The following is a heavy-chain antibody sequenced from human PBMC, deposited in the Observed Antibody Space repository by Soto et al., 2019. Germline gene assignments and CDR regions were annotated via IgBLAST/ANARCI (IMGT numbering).Heavy chain of an antibody. V-gene: IGHV4-34*01. Sequence: PSETLSLTCAVYGGSFSGYYWSWIRQPPGKGLEWIGEINHSGSTNYNPSLKSRVTISVDASKNQFSLKLSSVTAADTAVYYCADLSRSSLGFDYWGQGTLVTVSS. CDR3: ADLSRSSLGFDY. CDR1: GGSFSGYY. CDR2: INHSGST. J-gene: IGHJ4*02. D-gene: IGHD6-6*01.